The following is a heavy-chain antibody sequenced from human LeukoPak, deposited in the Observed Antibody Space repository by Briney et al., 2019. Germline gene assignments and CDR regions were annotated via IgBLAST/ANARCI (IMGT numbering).Heavy chain of an antibody. V-gene: IGHV3-21*04. CDR1: GFTFSSYT. CDR2: ITRTSSFI. CDR3: AKDDAWGRYKD. D-gene: IGHD3-16*01. Sequence: GGSLRLSCAASGFTFSSYTMNWVRQAPGKGLEWVSSITRTSSFIYYADSVRGRFTISRDNAKNSLSLQMNSLRGDDTAVYYCAKDDAWGRYKDWGQGTLVTVSS. J-gene: IGHJ1*01.